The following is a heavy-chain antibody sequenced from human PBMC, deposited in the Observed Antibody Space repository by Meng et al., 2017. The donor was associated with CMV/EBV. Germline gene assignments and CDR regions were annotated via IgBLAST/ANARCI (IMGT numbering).Heavy chain of an antibody. CDR3: ARRPLYIVVVPAARNWFAP. CDR1: GGSFSGYY. Sequence: SETLSLTCAVYGGSFSGYYWSWIRQPPGKGLEWIGEINHSGSTNYNPSLKSRVTISVDTSKNQFSLKLSSVTAADTAVYYCARRPLYIVVVPAARNWFAPWGQGTLVTVSS. D-gene: IGHD2-2*01. CDR2: INHSGST. J-gene: IGHJ5*02. V-gene: IGHV4-34*01.